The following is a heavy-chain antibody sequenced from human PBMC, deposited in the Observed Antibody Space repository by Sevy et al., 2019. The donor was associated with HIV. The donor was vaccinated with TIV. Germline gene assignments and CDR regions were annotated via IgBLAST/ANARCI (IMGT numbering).Heavy chain of an antibody. D-gene: IGHD3-3*01. CDR3: ARERWDVWSGYWRDAFDI. CDR1: GFTFSSYW. CDR2: IKQDGSEK. Sequence: GGSLRLSCAASGFTFSSYWMSWVRQAPGKGLEWVANIKQDGSEKYYVDSVKGRFTISRDNAKDSLYLEMNSLRAADTAVYYCARERWDVWSGYWRDAFDIWGQGTMVTVSS. J-gene: IGHJ3*02. V-gene: IGHV3-7*01.